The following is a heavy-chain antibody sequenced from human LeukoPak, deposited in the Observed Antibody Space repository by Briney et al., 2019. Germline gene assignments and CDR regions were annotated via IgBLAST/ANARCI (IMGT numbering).Heavy chain of an antibody. Sequence: SETLSLTCAVSGGSISSIDYWTWVRQPPGKGLEWIGEIYHSGSTNYSPSLKSRVTISLDTSRNQFSLKLNSVTAADTAVYYCAKSNGYGLIDIWGQGTMVTVSS. CDR3: AKSNGYGLIDI. CDR2: IYHSGST. V-gene: IGHV4-4*02. J-gene: IGHJ3*01. D-gene: IGHD3-10*01. CDR1: GGSISSIDY.